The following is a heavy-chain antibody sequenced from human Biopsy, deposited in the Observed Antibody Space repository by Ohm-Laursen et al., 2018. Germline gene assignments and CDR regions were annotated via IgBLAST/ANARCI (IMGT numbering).Heavy chain of an antibody. V-gene: IGHV3-11*01. Sequence: GSLRLSCAASGFHFSDYYMSWIRQAPGKGLEWISYIASSGGTTYYVDSVKGRFTISRDNAEKSLYLQMNSLRAEDTAVYYCARDTPETYDYDNDDNSPFPRRYIDYWGQGTLVTVS. J-gene: IGHJ4*02. CDR2: IASSGGTT. D-gene: IGHD3-22*01. CDR1: GFHFSDYY. CDR3: ARDTPETYDYDNDDNSPFPRRYIDY.